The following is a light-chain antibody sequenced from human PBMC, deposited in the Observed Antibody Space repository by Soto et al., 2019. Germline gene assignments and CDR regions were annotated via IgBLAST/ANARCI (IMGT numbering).Light chain of an antibody. J-gene: IGLJ2*01. CDR3: SSYTSSSIV. CDR2: EVS. CDR1: SSDVGGYNY. V-gene: IGLV2-14*01. Sequence: QSVLTQPASVSGSPGQSITISCTGTSSDVGGYNYVSWYQQQPGKAPKLMIYEVSNRPSGVSNRFSGSKSGNTASLTISGLQAEDEADYYCSSYTSSSIVFGGGTKLTVL.